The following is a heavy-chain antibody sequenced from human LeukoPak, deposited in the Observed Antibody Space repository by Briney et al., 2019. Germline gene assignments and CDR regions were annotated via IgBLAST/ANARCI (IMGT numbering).Heavy chain of an antibody. V-gene: IGHV1-24*01. D-gene: IGHD6-6*01. J-gene: IGHJ4*02. CDR1: GYTLTELS. CDR2: FDPEDGET. CDR3: NASPYGSSSRHDYY. Sequence: ASVKVSCKVSGYTLTELSMHWVRQAPGKGLEGMGGFDPEDGETIYAQKFQGRVTMTEDTSTDTAYMELSSLGSEDTAVDYCNASPYGSSSRHDYYWGQGSLVTVSS.